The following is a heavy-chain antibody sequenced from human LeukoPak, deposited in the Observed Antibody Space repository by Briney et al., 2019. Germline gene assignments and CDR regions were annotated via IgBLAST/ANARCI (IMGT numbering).Heavy chain of an antibody. Sequence: GASVKVSCKAFGYTFTTYYVHWVRQAPGQGLEWMGIINPSGGGTNYAQKFQGRVTITADESTSTAYMELSSLRSEDTAVYYCARAGEMATIGSAFDIWGQGTMVTISS. D-gene: IGHD5-24*01. CDR2: INPSGGGT. CDR3: ARAGEMATIGSAFDI. V-gene: IGHV1-46*01. CDR1: GYTFTTYY. J-gene: IGHJ3*02.